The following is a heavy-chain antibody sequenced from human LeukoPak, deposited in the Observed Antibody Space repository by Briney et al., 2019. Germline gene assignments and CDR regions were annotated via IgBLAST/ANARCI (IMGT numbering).Heavy chain of an antibody. CDR3: ARDKVFDAFDI. CDR1: GGSFSGYY. CDR2: IYHSGST. V-gene: IGHV4-34*01. J-gene: IGHJ3*02. Sequence: SETLSLTCAVYGGSFSGYYWSWIRQPPGKGLEWIGYIYHSGSTYYNPSLKSRVTISVDRSKNQFSLKLSSVTAADTAVYYCARDKVFDAFDIWGQGTMVTVSS.